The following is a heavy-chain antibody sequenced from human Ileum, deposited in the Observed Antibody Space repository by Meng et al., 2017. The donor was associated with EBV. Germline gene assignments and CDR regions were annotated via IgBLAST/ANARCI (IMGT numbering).Heavy chain of an antibody. V-gene: IGHV4-4*02. CDR2: IHHTRGP. J-gene: IGHJ4*02. CDR1: GDSISNEHW. Sequence: QVRLLESGPGLVGPSGTLSLTCSVSGDSISNEHWWSWVRQSPGKGLEWIGEIHHTRGPNYNPSLKSRVIISVDKSNNHFSLRLSAVTAADTAVYYCASNGAFSLDHWGQGTLVTVSS. D-gene: IGHD2-8*01. CDR3: ASNGAFSLDH.